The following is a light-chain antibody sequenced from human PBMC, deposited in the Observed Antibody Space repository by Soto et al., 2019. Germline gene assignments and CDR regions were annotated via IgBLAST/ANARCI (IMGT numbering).Light chain of an antibody. CDR2: GAS. J-gene: IGKJ4*01. CDR1: QSVSSSY. CDR3: QQYGSSPLT. Sequence: EIVLTQSPGTLSLSPGERATLSCRASQSVSSSYLAWYQQKPGQASRLLIYGASSRATGIPDRFSGSGSGTDFTLTISRLEPEDFAFYYCQQYGSSPLTFGGGTKVDI. V-gene: IGKV3-20*01.